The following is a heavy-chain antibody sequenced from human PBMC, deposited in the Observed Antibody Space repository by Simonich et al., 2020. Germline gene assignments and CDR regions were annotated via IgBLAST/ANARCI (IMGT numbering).Heavy chain of an antibody. V-gene: IGHV4-38-2*01. CDR1: GYSISSGYY. D-gene: IGHD6-13*01. CDR2: IYHGGST. CDR3: ARVGYSNYYYYGMDV. Sequence: QVQLQESGPGLVKPSETLSLTCAVSGYSISSGYYWGWIRQPPGKGLEWIGSIYHGGSTYDQQSLKSRVTISVDTSKNQFSLKLSSVTAADTAVYYCARVGYSNYYYYGMDVWGQGTTVTVSS. J-gene: IGHJ6*02.